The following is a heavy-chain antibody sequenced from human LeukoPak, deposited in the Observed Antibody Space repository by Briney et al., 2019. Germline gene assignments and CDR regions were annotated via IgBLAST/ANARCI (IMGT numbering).Heavy chain of an antibody. J-gene: IGHJ3*02. CDR3: ARDLSKWELTVGAFDI. Sequence: GDSLKISCKGSGYSFTSYWIGWVRQMPGKGLECMGIIYPGDSDTRYSPSFQGQVTISADKSISTAYLQWSSLKASDTAMYYCARDLSKWELTVGAFDIWGQGTTVTVSS. D-gene: IGHD1-26*01. CDR1: GYSFTSYW. V-gene: IGHV5-51*01. CDR2: IYPGDSDT.